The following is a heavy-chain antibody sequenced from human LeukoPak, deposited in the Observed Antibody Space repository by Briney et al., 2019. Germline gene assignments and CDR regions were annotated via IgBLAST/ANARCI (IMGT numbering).Heavy chain of an antibody. V-gene: IGHV3-66*02. J-gene: IGHJ5*02. CDR3: ARDRWFDP. CDR1: EFTVSSSY. Sequence: GGSLSLSCAASEFTVSSSYMSWVRQAPGKGLEWVSVIDSGGGTYYADSVKGRFTISRDNSKNTLYLQMNSLRAEDTAVYYCARDRWFDPWGQGTLVTVSS. CDR2: IDSGGGT.